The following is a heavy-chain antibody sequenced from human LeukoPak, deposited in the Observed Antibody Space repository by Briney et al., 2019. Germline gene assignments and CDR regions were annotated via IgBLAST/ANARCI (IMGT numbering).Heavy chain of an antibody. D-gene: IGHD6-25*01. V-gene: IGHV4-59*08. CDR1: GGSISSYY. CDR3: ASMGSIAAPAEAGVRYYYYYGIDA. Sequence: SETLSLTCTVSGGSISSYYWSWIRQPPGKGLEWIGYIYYSGSTNYNPSLKSRVTISVDTSKNQFSLKLSSVTAADTAVYYCASMGSIAAPAEAGVRYYYYYGIDAWGQGTTVTVSS. J-gene: IGHJ6*02. CDR2: IYYSGST.